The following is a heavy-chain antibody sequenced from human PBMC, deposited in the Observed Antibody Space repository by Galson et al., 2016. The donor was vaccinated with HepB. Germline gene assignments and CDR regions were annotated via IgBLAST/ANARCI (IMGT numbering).Heavy chain of an antibody. V-gene: IGHV1-18*01. J-gene: IGHJ1*01. CDR2: ISTHSGKT. Sequence: SVKVSCKASGYTFTSYGVSWVRQAPGQGLEWMGWISTHSGKTYYSQKFQDRVTLTTDTSTSTVYMELKSLRKADAAVYYCARDFRLAAGGTSYFHHWGQGTLVTVSS. CDR3: ARDFRLAAGGTSYFHH. D-gene: IGHD3-16*01. CDR1: GYTFTSYG.